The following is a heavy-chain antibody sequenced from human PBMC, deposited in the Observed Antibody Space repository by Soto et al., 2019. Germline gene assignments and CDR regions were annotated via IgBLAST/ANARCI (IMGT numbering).Heavy chain of an antibody. J-gene: IGHJ4*02. D-gene: IGHD6-13*01. CDR3: ASRIAAAGTRY. V-gene: IGHV3-23*01. CDR2: ISGSGGST. CDR1: EFTFSNYA. Sequence: EVQLLESGGGLVQPGGSLRLSCAASEFTFSNYAMSWVRQAPGKGLEWVSGISGSGGSTYYADSVKGRFTISRDNSKNTLYLQMNSLRAEDTAVYYCASRIAAAGTRYWGQGTLVTVSS.